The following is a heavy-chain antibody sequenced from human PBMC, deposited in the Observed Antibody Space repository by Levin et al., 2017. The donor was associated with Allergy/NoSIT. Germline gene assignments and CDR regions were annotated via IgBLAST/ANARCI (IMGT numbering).Heavy chain of an antibody. V-gene: IGHV3-9*01. CDR1: GFTFEDYA. CDR3: VKDIASSGYSAFDI. J-gene: IGHJ3*02. D-gene: IGHD3-22*01. Sequence: PGGSLRLSCAVSGFTFEDYAMHWVRQIPGKGLEWVSGISWNGGDIGPADSMKGRFTISRDNARKSLYLQMNSLTADDTALYYCVKDIASSGYSAFDIWGQGTMVTVSS. CDR2: ISWNGGDI.